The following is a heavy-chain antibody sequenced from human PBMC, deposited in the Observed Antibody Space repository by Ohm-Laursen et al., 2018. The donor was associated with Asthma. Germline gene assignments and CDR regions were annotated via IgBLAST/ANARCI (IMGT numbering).Heavy chain of an antibody. CDR2: IIPIFGTA. V-gene: IGHV1-69*13. CDR1: GGTFSSYA. CDR3: ARDRLYSGYDRDLGY. J-gene: IGHJ4*02. Sequence: SVKVSCKASGGTFSSYAISWVRQAPGQGLEWMGGIIPIFGTANYAQKFQGRVTITADESTSTAYMELSSLRSEDTAVYYCARDRLYSGYDRDLGYWGQGTLVTVSS. D-gene: IGHD5-12*01.